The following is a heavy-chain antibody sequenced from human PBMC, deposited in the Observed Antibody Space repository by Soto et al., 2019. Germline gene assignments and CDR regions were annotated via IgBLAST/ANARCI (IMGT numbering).Heavy chain of an antibody. D-gene: IGHD4-4*01. CDR3: AKPRLRGYSYAMDV. Sequence: GGSLRLSCAASGFTFGSYAMNWVRQAPGKGLEWVATISGGDGTTYYADSVKGRFTISRDNSKNTLYLQMNSLRDEDTAVYYCAKPRLRGYSYAMDVWGQGTTVTVSS. CDR1: GFTFGSYA. V-gene: IGHV3-23*01. J-gene: IGHJ6*02. CDR2: ISGGDGTT.